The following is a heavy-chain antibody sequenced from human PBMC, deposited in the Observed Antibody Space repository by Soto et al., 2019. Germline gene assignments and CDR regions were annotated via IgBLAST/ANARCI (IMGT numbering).Heavy chain of an antibody. V-gene: IGHV4-31*03. CDR2: IYKSGNT. CDR3: ARDSGDGFNLVDY. D-gene: IGHD1-26*01. J-gene: IGHJ4*02. Sequence: QVQLRESGPGLVKPSQALCLTCTVSGGSISSGGYYWSWIRQHPGKGLEWIGYIYKSGNTYYNPSLKSRVAISIDTSKNQFSLKLSSVTAADTAVYYCARDSGDGFNLVDYWGQGTLVTVSS. CDR1: GGSISSGGYY.